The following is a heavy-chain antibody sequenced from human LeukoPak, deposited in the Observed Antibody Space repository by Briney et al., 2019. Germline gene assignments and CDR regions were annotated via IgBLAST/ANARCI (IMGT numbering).Heavy chain of an antibody. CDR3: ARKVAGSSAFDY. D-gene: IGHD6-19*01. J-gene: IGHJ4*02. CDR1: GGSISSSRDY. Sequence: SETLPLSCIVSGGSISSSRDYWGWIRQPPGKGLEWVGNIYYDGSTYYNPSLKSRVTISIDTSKNQFSLRVSSVIAADTAVYYCARKVAGSSAFDYWGQGTLVTVSS. CDR2: IYYDGST. V-gene: IGHV4-39*01.